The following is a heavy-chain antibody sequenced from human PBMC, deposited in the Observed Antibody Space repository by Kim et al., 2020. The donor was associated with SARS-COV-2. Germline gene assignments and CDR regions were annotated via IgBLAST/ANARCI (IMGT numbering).Heavy chain of an antibody. V-gene: IGHV3-30*18. J-gene: IGHJ4*02. Sequence: GGSLRLSCAASGFTFSSYGMHWVRPAPGQGLEWVAVISYDGSNKYYADSVKGRFTISRDNSKNTLYLQMNSLRSEDTAVYYCAKERSGIVVVTATFDYWGQGTLVTVSS. CDR1: GFTFSSYG. D-gene: IGHD2-21*02. CDR2: ISYDGSNK. CDR3: AKERSGIVVVTATFDY.